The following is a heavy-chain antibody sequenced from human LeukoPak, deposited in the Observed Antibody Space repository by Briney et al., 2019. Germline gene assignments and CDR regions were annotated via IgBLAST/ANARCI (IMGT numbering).Heavy chain of an antibody. CDR2: INHLGNT. CDR1: GGAFRGYN. Sequence: PSETLSLTCAVYGGAFRGYNWNLIRQAPGKGLEWIGEINHLGNTKKSPSLKGRVTLSVDTSKNQFSLKVTSVTAADTAVYYCARGSPKLDSWGQGTPVTVSS. V-gene: IGHV4-34*01. CDR3: ARGSPKLDS. J-gene: IGHJ5*01.